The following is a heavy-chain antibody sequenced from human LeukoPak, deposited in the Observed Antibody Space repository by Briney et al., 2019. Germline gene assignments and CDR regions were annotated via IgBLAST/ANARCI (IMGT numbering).Heavy chain of an antibody. J-gene: IGHJ4*02. CDR1: GFTVSNNY. D-gene: IGHD3-10*01. Sequence: GGSLRLSCAASGFTVSNNYMSWVRQAPGKGLVWVSRSNSAGSSKSYVDSVKGRFTTSRDNAKNTLYLQMDSLRAEDTAVYFCARGGPGSYSAADYWGQGTLVTVSS. CDR2: SNSAGSSK. CDR3: ARGGPGSYSAADY. V-gene: IGHV3-74*01.